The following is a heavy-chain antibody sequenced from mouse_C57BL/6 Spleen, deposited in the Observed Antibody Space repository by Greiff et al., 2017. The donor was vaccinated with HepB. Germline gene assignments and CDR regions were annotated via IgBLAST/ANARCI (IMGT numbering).Heavy chain of an antibody. CDR3: ARPHDWDEEGFAY. J-gene: IGHJ3*01. CDR1: GYTFTSYW. CDR2: IHPNSGST. V-gene: IGHV1-64*01. D-gene: IGHD4-1*01. Sequence: VQLQQPGAELVKPGASVKLSCKASGYTFTSYWMHWVKQRPGQGLEWIGMIHPNSGSTNYNEKFKSKATLTVDKSSSTAYMQLSSLTSEDSAVYYCARPHDWDEEGFAYWGQGTLVTVSA.